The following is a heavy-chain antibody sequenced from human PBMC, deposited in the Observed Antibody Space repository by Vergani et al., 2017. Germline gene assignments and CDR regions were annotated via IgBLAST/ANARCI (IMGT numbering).Heavy chain of an antibody. D-gene: IGHD3-10*01. CDR3: AKDVRPGRWFLEYFDF. CDR1: GFTFDTYT. Sequence: EVQLLEPGGGLVQPGGSRRLSCAGAGFTFDTYTMAYVRQAPGKGLEWVATISSGGGDIFYADSAKGRFTISRDNSKNTLFLQMNNLRAEDTAVYYCAKDVRPGRWFLEYFDFWGQGTLVTVSS. V-gene: IGHV3-23*01. CDR2: ISSGGGDI. J-gene: IGHJ4*02.